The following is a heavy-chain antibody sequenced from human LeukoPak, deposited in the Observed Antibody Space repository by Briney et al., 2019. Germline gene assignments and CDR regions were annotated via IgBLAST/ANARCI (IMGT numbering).Heavy chain of an antibody. CDR1: GFTFGDYA. J-gene: IGHJ6*03. CDR3: TRDARTPLPVGEVGYYYYYYMDV. CDR2: IRSKAYGGTT. Sequence: SGRSLRLSCTASGFTFGDYAMRWFRQAPGKGLEWVGFIRSKAYGGTTEYAASVKGRFTISRDDSKSIAYLQMNSLKTEDTAVYYCTRDARTPLPVGEVGYYYYYYMDVWGKGTTVTVSS. V-gene: IGHV3-49*03. D-gene: IGHD2-2*01.